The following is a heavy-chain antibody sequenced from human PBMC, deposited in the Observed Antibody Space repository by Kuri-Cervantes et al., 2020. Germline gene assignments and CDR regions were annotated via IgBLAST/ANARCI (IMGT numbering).Heavy chain of an antibody. J-gene: IGHJ3*02. V-gene: IGHV3-48*01. Sequence: GGSLRLSCRGSGFSFNSNSMNWVRQAPGKGLEWVSFISADSSGRYYADSVKGRFTISRDNAKNSLYPQMNSLRAEDTAVYYCARGATVTPSDAFDIWGQGTMVTVSS. CDR1: GFSFNSNS. CDR3: ARGATVTPSDAFDI. CDR2: ISADSSGR. D-gene: IGHD4-17*01.